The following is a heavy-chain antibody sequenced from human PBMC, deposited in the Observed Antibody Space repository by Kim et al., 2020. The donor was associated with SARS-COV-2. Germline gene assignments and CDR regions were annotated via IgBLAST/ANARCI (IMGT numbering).Heavy chain of an antibody. J-gene: IGHJ4*02. CDR2: IYYSGST. CDR1: GGSISSSSYY. CDR3: ARQVDYGDYFGQNYGYFDY. D-gene: IGHD4-17*01. V-gene: IGHV4-39*01. Sequence: SETLSLTSTVSGGSISSSSYYWGWIRQPPGKGLEWIGSIYYSGSTYYNPSLKSRVTISGDTSKNQFSLKLSSVTAADTAVYYCARQVDYGDYFGQNYGYFDYWGQGTLVTVSS.